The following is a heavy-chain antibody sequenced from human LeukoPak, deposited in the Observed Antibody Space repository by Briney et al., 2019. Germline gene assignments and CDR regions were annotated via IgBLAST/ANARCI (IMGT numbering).Heavy chain of an antibody. D-gene: IGHD2-8*02. J-gene: IGHJ4*02. CDR1: GGTLSSYA. CDR3: ARAGGVTDYFDY. CDR2: IIPILGIA. Sequence: GASVKVSCKASGGTLSSYAISWVRQAPGQGLEWMGRIIPILGIANYAQKFQGRVTITADKSTSTAYMELSSLRSEDTAVYYCARAGGVTDYFDYWGQGTLVTVSS. V-gene: IGHV1-69*04.